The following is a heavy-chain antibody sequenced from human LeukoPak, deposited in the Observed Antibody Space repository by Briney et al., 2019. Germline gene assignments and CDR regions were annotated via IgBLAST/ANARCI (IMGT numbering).Heavy chain of an antibody. CDR1: GGSISQYY. D-gene: IGHD5-24*01. J-gene: IGHJ4*02. V-gene: IGHV4-59*01. CDR3: SREGDGYSYPY. Sequence: SETLSLTCTASGGSISQYYWSWIRQPPGKGLEWIGFIYYSGSTKSNPSLKSRVTISIDTSQNQFSLQLTSLTAADTAVYFCSREGDGYSYPYWGRGTLVTVSS. CDR2: IYYSGST.